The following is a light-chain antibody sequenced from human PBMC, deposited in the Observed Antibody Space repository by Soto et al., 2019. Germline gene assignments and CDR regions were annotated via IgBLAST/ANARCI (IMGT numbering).Light chain of an antibody. CDR3: QQYNNWTRT. CDR2: GAS. V-gene: IGKV3-15*01. CDR1: QSVSSN. J-gene: IGKJ1*01. Sequence: EIVMTQSPATLSVSPGERATLSCRASQSVSSNLAWYQQKPGQAPRLLIYGASTRATGIPARFSGSGSGTEFTLTISSLQSEAVAVYYGQQYNNWTRTLGQGTKVDIK.